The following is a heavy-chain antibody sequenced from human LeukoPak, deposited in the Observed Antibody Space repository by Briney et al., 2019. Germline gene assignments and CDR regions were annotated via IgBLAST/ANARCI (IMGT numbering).Heavy chain of an antibody. CDR1: GGSISSYC. Sequence: SETLSLTCTVSGGSISSYCWSWIRQPAGKGLEWIGRIYTSGSTNYNPSLKSRVTMSVDTSKNQFSLKLSSVTAADTAVYYCARSTTVTTWGYYGMDVWGQGTTVTVSS. CDR3: ARSTTVTTWGYYGMDV. J-gene: IGHJ6*02. D-gene: IGHD4-11*01. V-gene: IGHV4-4*07. CDR2: IYTSGST.